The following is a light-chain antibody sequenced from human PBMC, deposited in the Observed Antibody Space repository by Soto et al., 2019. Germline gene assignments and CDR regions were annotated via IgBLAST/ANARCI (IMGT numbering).Light chain of an antibody. V-gene: IGLV2-14*01. CDR1: SSDVGRYNF. Sequence: QSALTQPASVSGSPGQSITISCTGTSSDVGRYNFVSWYQQHPGKAPKVLISEVNNRPSGVSNRFSGSKSGNTASLTISGLQVDDEGDYYCSSYTRNMYYVFGTGTKLTVL. CDR3: SSYTRNMYYV. J-gene: IGLJ1*01. CDR2: EVN.